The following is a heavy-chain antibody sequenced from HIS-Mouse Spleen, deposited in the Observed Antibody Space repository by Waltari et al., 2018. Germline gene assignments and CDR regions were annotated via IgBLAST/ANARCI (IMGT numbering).Heavy chain of an antibody. D-gene: IGHD6-19*01. CDR1: GFSLSTSGMC. CDR2: IDWDDDK. J-gene: IGHJ4*02. CDR3: ARIAEGYTSGWYAFDY. V-gene: IGHV2-70*15. Sequence: QVTLRDSVPALVKPTQTLTLTCTFSGFSLSTSGMCVSWIRQPPGKALEWLARIDWDDDKYYSTSLKTRLTISRDTSKNQVVLTMTNMDPLDTATYYCARIAEGYTSGWYAFDYWGQGTLVTVSS.